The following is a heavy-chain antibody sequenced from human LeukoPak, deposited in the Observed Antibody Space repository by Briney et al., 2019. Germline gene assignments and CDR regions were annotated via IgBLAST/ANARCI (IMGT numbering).Heavy chain of an antibody. CDR1: GLTFSSYG. V-gene: IGHV3-33*01. CDR3: ARGARDPAAIWYYFDY. D-gene: IGHD2-2*02. CDR2: IWYDGSNK. Sequence: GGSLRLSCSASGLTFSSYGMPWVRKAPGKGLEWVAVIWYDGSNKYYAASVKGRFTISRDNSKNTLYLQMNNLRAEDTAVYYCARGARDPAAIWYYFDYWGQGTLVTVSS. J-gene: IGHJ4*02.